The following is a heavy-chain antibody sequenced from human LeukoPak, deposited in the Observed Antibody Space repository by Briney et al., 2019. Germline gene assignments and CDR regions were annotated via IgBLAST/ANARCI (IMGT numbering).Heavy chain of an antibody. CDR3: ARGPRVGAAGFVYYHYIDV. CDR2: ISNDGSTT. D-gene: IGHD1-26*01. Sequence: GGSLRLSCAASGFTFSTFWMHWVRQTPGKGLVWVSRISNDGSTTHYADSVKGRFTISRDNSKNTQHLQMNSLRAEDTAVYYCARGPRVGAAGFVYYHYIDVWGKGTTVTVSS. V-gene: IGHV3-74*01. J-gene: IGHJ6*03. CDR1: GFTFSTFW.